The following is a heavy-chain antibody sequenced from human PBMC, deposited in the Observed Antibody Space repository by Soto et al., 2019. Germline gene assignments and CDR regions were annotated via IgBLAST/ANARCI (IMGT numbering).Heavy chain of an antibody. D-gene: IGHD2-8*01. V-gene: IGHV3-7*05. CDR1: GFSFTNDW. J-gene: IGHJ3*02. Sequence: QLVESGGGLVQPGGSLRLSCEASGFSFTNDWMKWVRQARGQGLEWVANIKGDGSKTSYVDSVRGRLTVSRDNAKGSLYVQMNSLRAKDTALYYCTRDVSTVSNDLYFYAFDIWGQGTMVTVSS. CDR2: IKGDGSKT. CDR3: TRDVSTVSNDLYFYAFDI.